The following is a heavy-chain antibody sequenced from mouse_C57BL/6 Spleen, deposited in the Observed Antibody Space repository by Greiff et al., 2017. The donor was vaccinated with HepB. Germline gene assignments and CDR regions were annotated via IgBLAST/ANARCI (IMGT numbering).Heavy chain of an antibody. CDR2: ISSGSSTI. V-gene: IGHV5-17*01. CDR1: GFTFSDYG. J-gene: IGHJ1*03. Sequence: EVKVEESGGGLVKPGGSLKLSCAASGFTFSDYGMHWVRQAPEKGLEWVAYISSGSSTIYYADTVKGRFTITRDNAKNTLFLQMTSLRSEDTAMYYCARLFTTVVATSYWYFDVWGTGPTVTVSS. CDR3: ARLFTTVVATSYWYFDV. D-gene: IGHD1-1*01.